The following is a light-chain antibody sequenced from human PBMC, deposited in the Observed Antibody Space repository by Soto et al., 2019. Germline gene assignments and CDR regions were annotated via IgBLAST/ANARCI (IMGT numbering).Light chain of an antibody. CDR1: QNISGSY. CDR2: GAS. CDR3: QQYGSSRT. J-gene: IGKJ1*01. V-gene: IGKV3-20*01. Sequence: EIVLSQSPGTLSLSPGERATLSCRASQNISGSYLAWYQQTPGQAPRLLIYGASSRATGIPDRFSGSGSGTDFTLTISRLEPEDFAVYYCQQYGSSRTFGQGTNVDI.